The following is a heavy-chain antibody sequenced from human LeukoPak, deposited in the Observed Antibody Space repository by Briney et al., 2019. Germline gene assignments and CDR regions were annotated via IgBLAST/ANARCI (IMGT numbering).Heavy chain of an antibody. V-gene: IGHV1-3*01. D-gene: IGHD2-2*01. CDR1: GYTLTSYA. CDR2: INAGKGNT. Sequence: ASVKVSCKASGYTLTSYAMHWVRQAPGQRLEWMGWINAGKGNTKYSQKSQCRVTITRDKSASTAYMELSSLRSEDTAVYSCARGYGSSAPPLDYWGQGTLVTVSS. J-gene: IGHJ4*02. CDR3: ARGYGSSAPPLDY.